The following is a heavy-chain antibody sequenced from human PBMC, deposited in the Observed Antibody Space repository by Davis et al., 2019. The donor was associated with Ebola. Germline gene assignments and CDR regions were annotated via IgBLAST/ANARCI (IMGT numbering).Heavy chain of an antibody. CDR2: VFHSGTI. CDR1: GASIRTYY. D-gene: IGHD3-3*01. J-gene: IGHJ6*02. Sequence: SETLSLTCSVSGASIRTYYWSWIRQPPGKGLEWIGYVFHSGTINYNPSLKSRVTISVDTSTNQFSLKLTSVIAADTAVYYCARGNDFWNGYPMDVWGQGTTVTVSS. V-gene: IGHV4-59*01. CDR3: ARGNDFWNGYPMDV.